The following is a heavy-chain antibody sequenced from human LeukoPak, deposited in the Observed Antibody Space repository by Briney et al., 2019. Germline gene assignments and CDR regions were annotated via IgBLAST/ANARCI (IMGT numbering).Heavy chain of an antibody. Sequence: PGGSLRLSCAASGFTFSSYSVNWVRQAPGKGLEWVSSISSSSSYIYYADSVKGRFTISRDNSKNTLYLQMNSLRAEDTAVYYCAREGGDYGGNSRLNVWGQGTMVTVSS. V-gene: IGHV3-21*04. CDR3: AREGGDYGGNSRLNV. CDR1: GFTFSSYS. D-gene: IGHD4-23*01. J-gene: IGHJ3*01. CDR2: ISSSSSYI.